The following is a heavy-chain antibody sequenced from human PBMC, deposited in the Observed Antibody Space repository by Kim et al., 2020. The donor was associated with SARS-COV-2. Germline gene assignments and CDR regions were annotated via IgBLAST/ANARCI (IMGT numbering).Heavy chain of an antibody. CDR3: ARYVDCLVGSCSSDDAFDI. CDR2: IYGDGRT. D-gene: IGHD2-15*01. J-gene: IGHJ3*02. CDR1: GFTVSSNF. Sequence: GGSLRLSCAASGFTVSSNFMSWIRQAPGKGLECISIIYGDGRTYYADSVKGRFTISRDNSQNTLYLQMNSLRADDTAVYYCARYVDCLVGSCSSDDAFDIWGQGRMDTVSS. V-gene: IGHV3-53*01.